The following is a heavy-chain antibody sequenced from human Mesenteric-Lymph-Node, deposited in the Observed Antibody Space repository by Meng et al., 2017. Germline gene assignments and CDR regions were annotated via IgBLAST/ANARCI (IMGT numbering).Heavy chain of an antibody. Sequence: SETLSLTCTVSGASISPYYWTWIRRPPGKELEWIGYIYYNGNTDYNPSLQSRVTMSVDTSKSQFSLQLRSATTADTAIYYCARGTLAVAGVFDYWGQGTLVTVSS. CDR1: GASISPYY. D-gene: IGHD6-19*01. V-gene: IGHV4-59*01. J-gene: IGHJ4*02. CDR3: ARGTLAVAGVFDY. CDR2: IYYNGNT.